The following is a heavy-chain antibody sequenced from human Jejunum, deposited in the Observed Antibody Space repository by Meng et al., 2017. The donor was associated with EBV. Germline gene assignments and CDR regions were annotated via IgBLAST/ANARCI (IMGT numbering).Heavy chain of an antibody. D-gene: IGHD3-16*01. CDR3: TREWGADY. J-gene: IGHJ4*02. V-gene: IGHV3-30-3*01. Sequence: VQVVESGGGGVQPGGSLRLSCAAPGFTFSGHAMQWVRQAPGKGLKWVALISNDGNNKYYADSVKGRFTISRDNSKNTLYLQMNSLRVDDTALYYCTREWGADYWGQGTLVTVSS. CDR1: GFTFSGHA. CDR2: ISNDGNNK.